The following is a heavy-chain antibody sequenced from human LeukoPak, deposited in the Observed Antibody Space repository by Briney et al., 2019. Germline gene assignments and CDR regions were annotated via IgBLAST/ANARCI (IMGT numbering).Heavy chain of an antibody. CDR3: ARDNSVGGTAWWFDP. CDR2: INPSGSST. D-gene: IGHD1-26*01. V-gene: IGHV1-46*01. Sequence: RASVKVSCKASGYSFTSYYMHWVRQAPGQGLEWMGLINPSGSSTTYAQRFQGRVTMTRDISTSTDYMELTSLTSDDTAMYYCARDNSVGGTAWWFDPWGQGTLVTVSS. CDR1: GYSFTSYY. J-gene: IGHJ5*02.